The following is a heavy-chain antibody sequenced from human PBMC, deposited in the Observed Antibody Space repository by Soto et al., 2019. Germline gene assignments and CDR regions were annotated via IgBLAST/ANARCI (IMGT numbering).Heavy chain of an antibody. V-gene: IGHV1-2*02. Sequence: QLHLVQSGAVVKKPGASVTVSCSASGYPVTAYYMHWVRQAPGRGLEWMGGINPATGAAKYTQTFQVRVTMTRDKSTIKVFMELSGLTSEDAAVFYCARGGGVGVAGSAAFDMWGQGTLVTVSS. D-gene: IGHD3-3*01. CDR3: ARGGGVGVAGSAAFDM. CDR2: INPATGAA. J-gene: IGHJ3*02. CDR1: GYPVTAYY.